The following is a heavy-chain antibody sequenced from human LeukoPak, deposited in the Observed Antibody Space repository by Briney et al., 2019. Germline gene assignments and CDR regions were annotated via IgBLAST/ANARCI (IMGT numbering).Heavy chain of an antibody. Sequence: GGSLRLSCAASGFTFSSYAMSWVRQAPGKGLEWVSAISGSGGSPYYADSVKGRFTISRDNSKNTLYLQMNSPRAEDTAVYYCAKPSSSSWYRGAFDIWGQGTMVTVSS. CDR1: GFTFSSYA. D-gene: IGHD6-13*01. V-gene: IGHV3-23*01. CDR2: ISGSGGSP. CDR3: AKPSSSSWYRGAFDI. J-gene: IGHJ3*02.